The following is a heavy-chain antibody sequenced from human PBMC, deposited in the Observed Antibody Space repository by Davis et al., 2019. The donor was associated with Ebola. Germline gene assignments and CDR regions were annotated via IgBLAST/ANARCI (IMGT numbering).Heavy chain of an antibody. V-gene: IGHV4-34*01. CDR2: INHSGST. CDR3: ARVIAVAGQYIYDY. D-gene: IGHD6-19*01. CDR1: GGSFSGYY. Sequence: PSETLSLTCAVYGGSFSGYYWSWIRQPPGKGLEWIGEINHSGSTNYNPSLKSRVTISVDTSKNQFSLKLSSVTAADTAVYYCARVIAVAGQYIYDYWGQGTLVTVSS. J-gene: IGHJ4*02.